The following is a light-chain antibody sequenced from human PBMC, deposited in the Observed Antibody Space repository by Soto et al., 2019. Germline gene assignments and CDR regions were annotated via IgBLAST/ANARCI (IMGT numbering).Light chain of an antibody. CDR3: QQYNELPLT. V-gene: IGKV3-15*01. J-gene: IGKJ4*01. CDR2: QAS. Sequence: EIVMTQSPATLSVSPGERATLSCRASQSVSNNLAWYQQKPGQAPRLLIYQASTGATGIPARFSGSGSGTKLTLTISIVQSEDFAVYYCQQYNELPLTFGGGTKVEIK. CDR1: QSVSNN.